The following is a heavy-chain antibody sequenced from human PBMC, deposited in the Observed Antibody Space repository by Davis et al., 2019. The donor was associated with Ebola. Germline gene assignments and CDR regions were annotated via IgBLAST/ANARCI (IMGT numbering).Heavy chain of an antibody. D-gene: IGHD2-2*01. CDR2: INHSGST. J-gene: IGHJ6*02. CDR3: ARDRPAVVVPAAISYYYYGMDV. V-gene: IGHV4-34*01. Sequence: MPSETLSLTCVVYGGSFSGYYWSWIRQPPGKGLEWIGEINHSGSTNYNPSLKSRVTISVDTSKNQFSLKLSSVTAADTAVYYCARDRPAVVVPAAISYYYYGMDVWGQGTTVTVSS. CDR1: GGSFSGYY.